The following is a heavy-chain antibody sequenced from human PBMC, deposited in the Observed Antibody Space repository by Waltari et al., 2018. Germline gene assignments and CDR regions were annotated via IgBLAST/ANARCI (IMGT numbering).Heavy chain of an antibody. J-gene: IGHJ4*02. CDR2: IIHSGSS. CDR3: ARASLLWFGEFLDY. V-gene: IGHV4-34*12. D-gene: IGHD3-10*01. CDR1: GGSFSGYY. Sequence: QVQLQQWGAGLLKPSETLSLTCAVYGGSFSGYYWGWISQPPGKGLEWIGEIIHSGSSNYNPSLKSRVTISVDTSKNQFSLKLSSVTAADTAVYYCARASLLWFGEFLDYWGQGTLVTVSS.